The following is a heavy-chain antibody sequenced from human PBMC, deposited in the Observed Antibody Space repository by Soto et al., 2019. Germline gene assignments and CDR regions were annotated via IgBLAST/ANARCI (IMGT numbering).Heavy chain of an antibody. J-gene: IGHJ4*02. CDR1: GGSFSGYY. V-gene: IGHV4-34*01. CDR3: ARGPGNIVATIRHYFDY. Sequence: SETLSLTCAVYGGSFSGYYWSWIRQPPGKGLEWIGEINHSGSTNYNPSLKSRVTISVDTSKNQFSLKLSSVTAADTAVYYCARGPGNIVATIRHYFDYWGQGTLVTVSS. CDR2: INHSGST. D-gene: IGHD5-12*01.